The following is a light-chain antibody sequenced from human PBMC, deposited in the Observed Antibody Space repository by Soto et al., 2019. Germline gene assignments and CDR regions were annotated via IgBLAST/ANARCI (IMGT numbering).Light chain of an antibody. CDR1: SSDVGAYNY. J-gene: IGLJ3*02. Sequence: QSVLTQPPSASGSPGQSVTISCTGTSSDVGAYNYVSWYQQHAGKAPKLVIYEVTKRPSGVPDRFSGSKSANTASLTVSGRQADNEADYYCRSFASSNTWVFGGGTKLTV. V-gene: IGLV2-8*01. CDR3: RSFASSNTWV. CDR2: EVT.